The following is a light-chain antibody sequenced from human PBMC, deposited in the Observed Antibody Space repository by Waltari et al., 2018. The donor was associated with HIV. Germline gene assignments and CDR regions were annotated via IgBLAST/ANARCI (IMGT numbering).Light chain of an antibody. V-gene: IGLV3-10*01. J-gene: IGLJ3*02. CDR2: EDS. CDR1: ALPKKN. Sequence: SDELTPPPSASVSPGQTARITCSGDALPKKNSYRYQQKSGQAPVLVIYEDSKRPSGILERFSGSSAGTMATLTINEAQVEDEADYYCYSTDSNGSRWVFGGGTKLTVL. CDR3: YSTDSNGSRWV.